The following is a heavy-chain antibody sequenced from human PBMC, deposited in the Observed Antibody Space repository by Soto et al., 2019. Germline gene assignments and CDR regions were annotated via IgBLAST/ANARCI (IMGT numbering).Heavy chain of an antibody. CDR3: ARQIGIAAASVRIVYEDV. J-gene: IGHJ6*02. V-gene: IGHV1-69*05. CDR2: IIPIFGTA. Sequence: QVQLVQSGAEVKKPRSSVKVSCKASGGTFSSYAISWVRQAPGQGLEWMGGIIPIFGTANYAQKFQGRVTITPDESTSTAYMELSSLRAEDTAVYYCARQIGIAAASVRIVYEDVWGQGTTVTVSS. D-gene: IGHD6-13*01. CDR1: GGTFSSYA.